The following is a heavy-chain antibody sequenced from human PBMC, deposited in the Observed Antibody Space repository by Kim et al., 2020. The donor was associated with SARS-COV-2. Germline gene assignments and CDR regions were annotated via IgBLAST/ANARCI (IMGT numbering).Heavy chain of an antibody. CDR3: ARDRRSYSSSWLVRGTGLYYYYYGMDV. D-gene: IGHD6-13*01. V-gene: IGHV3-11*01. CDR1: GFTFSDYY. J-gene: IGHJ6*02. CDR2: ISSSGSTI. Sequence: GALRLSCAASGFTFSDYYMSWIRQAPGKGLEWVSYISSSGSTIYYADSVKGRFTISRDNAKNSLYLQMNSLRAEDTAVYYCARDRRSYSSSWLVRGTGLYYYYYGMDVWGQGTTVTVSS.